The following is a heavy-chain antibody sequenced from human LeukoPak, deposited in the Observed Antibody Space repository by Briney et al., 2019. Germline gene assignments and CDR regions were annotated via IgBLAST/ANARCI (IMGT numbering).Heavy chain of an antibody. J-gene: IGHJ3*02. CDR1: GFTYSSYE. Sequence: GGSLRLSCAASGFTYSSYEMNWVRQVPGKGLEWVSYISSSGSTIYYADSVKGRFTISRDNAKNSLYLQMNSLRAEDTAVYYCARDATVTLGAFDIWGQGTMVTVSS. D-gene: IGHD4-17*01. CDR3: ARDATVTLGAFDI. V-gene: IGHV3-48*03. CDR2: ISSSGSTI.